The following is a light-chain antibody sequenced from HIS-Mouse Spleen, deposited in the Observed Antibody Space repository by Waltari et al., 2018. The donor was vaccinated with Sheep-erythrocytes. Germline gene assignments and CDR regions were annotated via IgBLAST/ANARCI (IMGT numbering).Light chain of an antibody. CDR3: QQYDNLPLT. V-gene: IGKV1-33*01. J-gene: IGKJ4*01. Sequence: DIQMTQSPSSLSASVGDRVTITCQASQDISNDLNWYQQKPGKAPKLLIYDASNLETGVPARFSGSGAGTDFTINISSLQHEEIATYYCQQYDNLPLTFGGGTKVEIK. CDR1: QDISND. CDR2: DAS.